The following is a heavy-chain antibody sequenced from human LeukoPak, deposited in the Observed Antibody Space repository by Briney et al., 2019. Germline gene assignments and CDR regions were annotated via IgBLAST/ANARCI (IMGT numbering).Heavy chain of an antibody. CDR3: ARGYSSSWLY. Sequence: PSETLSLTCIVSGGSISSHYWSWIRQPPGKGLEWIGYIYYSGSTNYNPSLKSRVTISVDTSKNQFSLNLSSVTAADTAVYYCARGYSSSWLYWGQGTLVTVSS. CDR1: GGSISSHY. D-gene: IGHD6-13*01. V-gene: IGHV4-59*11. J-gene: IGHJ4*02. CDR2: IYYSGST.